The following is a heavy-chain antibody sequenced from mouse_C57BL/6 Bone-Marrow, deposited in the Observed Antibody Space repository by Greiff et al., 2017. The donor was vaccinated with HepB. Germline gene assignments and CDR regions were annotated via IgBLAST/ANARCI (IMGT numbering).Heavy chain of an antibody. CDR1: GYTFTSYW. Sequence: QVQLQQSGAELVKPGASVKLSCKASGYTFTSYWLHWVKQRPGQGLEWIGMIHPNSGSTNYNEKFKSKATLTVDKSSSTAYMQLSSLTSEDSAVYYCARSLPWFAYWGQGTLVTVSA. J-gene: IGHJ3*01. V-gene: IGHV1-64*01. CDR3: ARSLPWFAY. D-gene: IGHD2-10*01. CDR2: IHPNSGST.